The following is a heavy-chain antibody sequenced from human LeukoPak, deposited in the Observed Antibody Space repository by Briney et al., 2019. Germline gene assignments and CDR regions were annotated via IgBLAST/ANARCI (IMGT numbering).Heavy chain of an antibody. V-gene: IGHV6-1*01. J-gene: IGHJ3*01. CDR1: GDSVSGNSTA. D-gene: IGHD5-24*01. Sequence: SQTLSLTCAISGDSVSGNSTAYNWIRQSPSRGLEWLGRTYYRSKWYSDYAVSVKSRITINPDTSKNQLSLQLNSVTPDDTAVYYCARGGQGDGYSADEAFDFWGQGTMVTVSS. CDR3: ARGGQGDGYSADEAFDF. CDR2: TYYRSKWYS.